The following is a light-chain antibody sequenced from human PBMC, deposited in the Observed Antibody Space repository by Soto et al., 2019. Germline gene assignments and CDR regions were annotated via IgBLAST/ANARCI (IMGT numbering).Light chain of an antibody. J-gene: IGKJ1*01. V-gene: IGKV1-27*01. Sequence: DIQMTQSPSSLSASVGDRVTITCRASQGISNYLAWYQQKPGKVPKLRIYAASTLQSGVPSRFSGSGYGTEFTLTISSLQPEDVATYYCQKYNSAPWTFGQGTKVEIK. CDR2: AAS. CDR3: QKYNSAPWT. CDR1: QGISNY.